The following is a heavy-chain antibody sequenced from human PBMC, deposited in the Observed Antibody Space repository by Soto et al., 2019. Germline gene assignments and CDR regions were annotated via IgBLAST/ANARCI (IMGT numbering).Heavy chain of an antibody. CDR2: ISYDGSNK. Sequence: PGGYLRLSCAASGFNFSSYGMHGVRQAPGKGLEWVAVISYDGSNKYYADSVKGRFTISRDNSKNTLYLQMNSLRAEDTAVYYCANDKVDIVSTCYSDYPGQAALVTVST. J-gene: IGHJ4*02. CDR1: GFNFSSYG. V-gene: IGHV3-30*18. CDR3: ANDKVDIVSTCYSDY. D-gene: IGHD5-12*01.